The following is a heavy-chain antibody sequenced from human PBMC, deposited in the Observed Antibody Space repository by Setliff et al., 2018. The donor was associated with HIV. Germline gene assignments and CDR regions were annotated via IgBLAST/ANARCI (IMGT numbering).Heavy chain of an antibody. J-gene: IGHJ3*02. CDR1: GFIFSGYW. CDR3: ARDPAWEAFDI. CDR2: IRQDGSEE. D-gene: IGHD1-26*01. V-gene: IGHV3-7*01. Sequence: LKISCAASGFIFSGYWMSWVRQAPGKGLEWVANIRQDGSEEYYVDSVKGRFTISRDNAKNSLYLEMNSLRAEDTAVYYCARDPAWEAFDIWGQGTMVTVSS.